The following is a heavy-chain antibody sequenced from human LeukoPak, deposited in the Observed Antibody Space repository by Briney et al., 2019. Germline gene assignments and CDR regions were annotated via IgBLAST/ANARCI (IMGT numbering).Heavy chain of an antibody. CDR3: AKDLGSGTEYFHH. Sequence: GRSLRLSCAASGFTFRNYGMHWVRQAPGKGLEWVAVIWYDGSNQHFADSVRGRFTISRDNSKNTLYLQMDSLRVEDTAVYYCAKDLGSGTEYFHHWGQGTMVTVSS. CDR1: GFTFRNYG. J-gene: IGHJ1*01. V-gene: IGHV3-33*06. D-gene: IGHD1-26*01. CDR2: IWYDGSNQ.